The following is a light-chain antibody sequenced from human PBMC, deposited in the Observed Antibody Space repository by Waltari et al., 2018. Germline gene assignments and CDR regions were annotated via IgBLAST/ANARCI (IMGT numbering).Light chain of an antibody. Sequence: EIVLTQSPGRLSSSPGERVTLSCRASQRVSRAVAWYQQKPGQPPRLLIFGASNMATGIPDRFSGSGSGTDFSLTISRLEPEDFAVYYCQHYVRLPATFGQGTKVEIK. V-gene: IGKV3-20*01. CDR2: GAS. CDR1: QRVSRA. J-gene: IGKJ1*01. CDR3: QHYVRLPAT.